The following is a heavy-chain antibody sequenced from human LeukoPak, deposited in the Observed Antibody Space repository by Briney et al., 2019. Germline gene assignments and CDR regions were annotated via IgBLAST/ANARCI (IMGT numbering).Heavy chain of an antibody. V-gene: IGHV3-21*04. Sequence: GGSLRLSCAASGFTFSSYSMNWVRQAPGKGLEWVSSISSSSSYIYYADSVKGRFTISRDNSKNTLYLQMNSLRAEDTAVYYCAKDWYDSSGYYYSFDYWGQGTLVTVSS. J-gene: IGHJ4*02. D-gene: IGHD3-22*01. CDR1: GFTFSSYS. CDR3: AKDWYDSSGYYYSFDY. CDR2: ISSSSSYI.